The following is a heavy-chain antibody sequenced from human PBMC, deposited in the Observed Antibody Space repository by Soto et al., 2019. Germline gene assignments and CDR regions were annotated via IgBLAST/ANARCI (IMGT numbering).Heavy chain of an antibody. J-gene: IGHJ4*02. CDR1: GFTFRNYV. D-gene: IGHD5-12*01. CDR2: ISSYGSNK. CDR3: TKDRATHRNY. V-gene: IGHV3-30*18. Sequence: QVQLVESGGGVVQPGRSLSLSCAASGFTFRNYVMHWVRQAPGKGLEWVAVISSYGSNKYYADSVKGRFTISRDNSKNTLYLQMNSLRIEDTAVYYCTKDRATHRNYWGQGTLVTVSS.